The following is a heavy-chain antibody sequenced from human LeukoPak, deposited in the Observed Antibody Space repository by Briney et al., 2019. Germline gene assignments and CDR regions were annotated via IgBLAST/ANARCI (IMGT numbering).Heavy chain of an antibody. CDR2: VSGSGDST. CDR1: GFTFSSYA. Sequence: GGSLRLSCAASGFTFSSYAMTWVRQAPGKGLEWVSSVSGSGDSTYYADSVKGRFTISRDNSKNTLYLQMHSLRAEETAVYFCAKYDYYDSNGYYSRGFDYWGQGTLVTVSS. V-gene: IGHV3-23*01. CDR3: AKYDYYDSNGYYSRGFDY. D-gene: IGHD3-22*01. J-gene: IGHJ4*02.